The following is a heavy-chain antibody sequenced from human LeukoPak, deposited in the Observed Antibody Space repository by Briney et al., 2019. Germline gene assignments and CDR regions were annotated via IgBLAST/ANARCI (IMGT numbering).Heavy chain of an antibody. CDR2: IHYSGNT. Sequence: PSETLSLTCTVSGGSISSYSWSWIRQPPGKGLEWIAYIHYSGNTNYNPSLKSRVTISVDTSKNQFSLKLSSVTAADTAVYYCARGGESGYDFLDYWGQGTLVTVSS. CDR1: GGSISSYS. D-gene: IGHD5-12*01. CDR3: ARGGESGYDFLDY. J-gene: IGHJ4*02. V-gene: IGHV4-59*01.